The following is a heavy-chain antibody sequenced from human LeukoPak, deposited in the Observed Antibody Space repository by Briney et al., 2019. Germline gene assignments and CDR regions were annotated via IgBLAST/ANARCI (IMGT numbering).Heavy chain of an antibody. J-gene: IGHJ4*02. V-gene: IGHV3-30*04. D-gene: IGHD4-17*01. CDR3: AKDFNGDYFDY. CDR2: ISYDGSNK. Sequence: PGGSLRLSCAASGFTFSSYATHWVRQAPGKGLEWVAVISYDGSNKYYADSVKGRFTISRDNSKNTLYLQMNSLRAEDTAVYYCAKDFNGDYFDYWGQGTLVTVSS. CDR1: GFTFSSYA.